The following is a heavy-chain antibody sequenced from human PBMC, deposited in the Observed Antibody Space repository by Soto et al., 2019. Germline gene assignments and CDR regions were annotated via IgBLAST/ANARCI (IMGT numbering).Heavy chain of an antibody. CDR3: AGGYCSSTSCYSHWYFDL. D-gene: IGHD2-2*01. CDR1: GGSISSGGYY. J-gene: IGHJ2*01. Sequence: QVQLQESGPGLVKPSQTLSLTCTVSGGSISSGGYYWSWIRQHPGKGLEWIGYIYYSGSTYYNPSLTSRVTISVDTSKNQFSLKLSSVTAADTAVYYCAGGYCSSTSCYSHWYFDLWGRGTLVTVSS. CDR2: IYYSGST. V-gene: IGHV4-31*03.